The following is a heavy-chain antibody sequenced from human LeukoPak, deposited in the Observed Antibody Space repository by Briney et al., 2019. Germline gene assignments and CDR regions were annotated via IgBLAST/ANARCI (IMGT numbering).Heavy chain of an antibody. V-gene: IGHV3-30*18. CDR1: GFTFSSSG. Sequence: GGPLRLSCAASGFTFSSSGMHWVRQAPGKGLEWVAVISYDGSNKYYADSVKGRFTFSRDNSKNTLYLQMNSLRAEDTAVYYCAKEYCSNSVCHSLDYWGQGTLVTVSS. CDR2: ISYDGSNK. D-gene: IGHD2-8*01. CDR3: AKEYCSNSVCHSLDY. J-gene: IGHJ4*02.